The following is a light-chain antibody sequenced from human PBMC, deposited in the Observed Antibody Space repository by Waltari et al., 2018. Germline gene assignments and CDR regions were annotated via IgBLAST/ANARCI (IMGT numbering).Light chain of an antibody. CDR1: QSISSW. Sequence: DIQMTQSPSTLSASVGDRVTITCRASQSISSWLARYQQKPGEAPKLLIYKASNLDSGVPSRFSGSGSGTEFTLTINSLQPDDFASYYCQQYERYPTFGEGTKVEIK. V-gene: IGKV1-5*03. CDR3: QQYERYPT. J-gene: IGKJ1*01. CDR2: KAS.